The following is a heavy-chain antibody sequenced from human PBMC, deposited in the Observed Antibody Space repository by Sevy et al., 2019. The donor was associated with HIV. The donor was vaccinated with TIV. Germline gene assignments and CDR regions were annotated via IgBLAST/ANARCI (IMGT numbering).Heavy chain of an antibody. D-gene: IGHD1-1*01. V-gene: IGHV3-74*01. Sequence: GGSLRLSCAASGFNFYIYWIHWVRQAPGKGGVWVSRINSDGGSTSHADSVKGRFTISRDNAKNTVYLQMSSLRAEDTAVYYCARGTAGTFDYWGQGTLVTVSS. J-gene: IGHJ4*02. CDR3: ARGTAGTFDY. CDR1: GFNFYIYW. CDR2: INSDGGST.